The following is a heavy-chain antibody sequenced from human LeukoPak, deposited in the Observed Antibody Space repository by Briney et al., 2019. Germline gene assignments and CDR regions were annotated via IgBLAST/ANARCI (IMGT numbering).Heavy chain of an antibody. CDR3: ARRRDSSGYDY. Sequence: PSETLSLTCTVSGGSISSGGYYWSWIRQPPGKGLEWIGYIYHSGSTYYNPSLKSRVTISVDRSKNQFSLKLSSVTAADTAVYYCARRRDSSGYDYWGQGTLVTVSS. J-gene: IGHJ4*02. D-gene: IGHD3-22*01. CDR2: IYHSGST. V-gene: IGHV4-30-2*01. CDR1: GGSISSGGYY.